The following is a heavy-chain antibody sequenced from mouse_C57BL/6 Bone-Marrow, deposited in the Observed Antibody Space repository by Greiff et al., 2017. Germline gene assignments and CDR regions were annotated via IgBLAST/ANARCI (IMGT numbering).Heavy chain of an antibody. CDR2: IYPRSGNT. CDR3: AAIYYYGSSYYYAMDY. D-gene: IGHD1-1*01. J-gene: IGHJ4*01. Sequence: QVQLQQSGAELARPGASVKLSCKASGYTFTSYGISWVKQRTGQGLEWIGEIYPRSGNTYYNEKFKGKATLTADQSSSTAYMELRSLTSEDSAVYFCAAIYYYGSSYYYAMDYWGQGTSVTVSA. CDR1: GYTFTSYG. V-gene: IGHV1-81*01.